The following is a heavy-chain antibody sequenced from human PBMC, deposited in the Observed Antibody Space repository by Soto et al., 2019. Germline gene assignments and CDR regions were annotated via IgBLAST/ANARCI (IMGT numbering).Heavy chain of an antibody. CDR2: IYPGDSDT. Sequence: GALKISGKGSGYSFTSYWIGWVRQMPGKGLEWMGIIYPGDSDTRYSPSFQGQVTISTDKSISTAYLQWSSLKASDTAMYYCVKDWDYMRAYYYYGMDVWGQGTTVTVSS. D-gene: IGHD1-7*01. V-gene: IGHV5-51*01. CDR3: VKDWDYMRAYYYYGMDV. J-gene: IGHJ6*02. CDR1: GYSFTSYW.